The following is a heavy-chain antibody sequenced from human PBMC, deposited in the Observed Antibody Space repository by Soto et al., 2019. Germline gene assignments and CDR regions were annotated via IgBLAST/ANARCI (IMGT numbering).Heavy chain of an antibody. J-gene: IGHJ4*02. CDR2: IYYSGST. CDR1: GGSISSGGYY. D-gene: IGHD5-18*01. V-gene: IGHV4-31*03. Sequence: QVQLQESGPGLVKPSQTLSLTCTVSGGSISSGGYYWSWIRQHPGKGLEWIGYIYYSGSTYYNPSLKSRVTISVDTSKNQFPLKLSSVTAADTAVYYCARHYRGYSYGPQGRAAASGGFDYWGQGTLVTVSS. CDR3: ARHYRGYSYGPQGRAAASGGFDY.